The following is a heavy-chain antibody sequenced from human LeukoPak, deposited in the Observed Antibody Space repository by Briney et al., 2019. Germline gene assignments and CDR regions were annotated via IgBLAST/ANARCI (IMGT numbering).Heavy chain of an antibody. CDR2: ISGSGGTT. D-gene: IGHD4-17*01. J-gene: IGHJ6*02. Sequence: GGSLRVSCAASGFTFSSYAMSWVRQTRGKGLEWVSAISGSGGTTYYADSVKGRFTISRDNSKNTLYLQMNSLRAEDTALYYCAKDSTVMPGGYYGMDGWGQGTTVTVSS. CDR1: GFTFSSYA. CDR3: AKDSTVMPGGYYGMDG. V-gene: IGHV3-23*01.